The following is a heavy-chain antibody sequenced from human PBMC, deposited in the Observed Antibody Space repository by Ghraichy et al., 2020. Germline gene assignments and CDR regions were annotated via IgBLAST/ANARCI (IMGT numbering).Heavy chain of an antibody. D-gene: IGHD3-10*01. Sequence: ASVKVSCKASGYTFTDYYIHWVRQAPGQGLEWMGWINPNSDDTKYAQNFQGRVTMTTDTSISTVYMELNNLTPDDTAVYYCARPGISSVRCASVICYFDYWGQGTLVTVSS. CDR1: GYTFTDYY. CDR2: INPNSDDT. V-gene: IGHV1-2*02. J-gene: IGHJ4*02. CDR3: ARPGISSVRCASVICYFDY.